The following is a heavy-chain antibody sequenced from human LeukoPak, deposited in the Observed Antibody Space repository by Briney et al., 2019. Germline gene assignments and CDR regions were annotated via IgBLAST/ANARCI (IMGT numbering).Heavy chain of an antibody. J-gene: IGHJ4*02. CDR2: IYHSGST. CDR3: ARGVGYSGYDYLDY. V-gene: IGHV4-38-2*02. D-gene: IGHD5-12*01. Sequence: SETLSLTCTVSGYSISSGYYWGWIRQPPGKGLEWIGSIYHSGSTYYNPSLKSRVTISVDTSKNQFSLKLSSVTAADTAVYYCARGVGYSGYDYLDYWGQGTLVTVSS. CDR1: GYSISSGYY.